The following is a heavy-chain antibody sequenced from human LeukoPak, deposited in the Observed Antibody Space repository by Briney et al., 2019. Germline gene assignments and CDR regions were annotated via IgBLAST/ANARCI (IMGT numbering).Heavy chain of an antibody. CDR1: GYTFTSYD. CDR2: MNPNSGNT. J-gene: IGHJ4*02. V-gene: IGHV1-8*01. CDR3: ARGRGVLVVPAANPLGY. Sequence: ASVKVSCKASGYTFTSYDINWVRQATGQGLEWMGWMNPNSGNTGYAQKFQGRVTMTRNTSISTAYMELSSLRSEDTAVYYCARGRGVLVVPAANPLGYWGQGTLVTVSS. D-gene: IGHD2-2*01.